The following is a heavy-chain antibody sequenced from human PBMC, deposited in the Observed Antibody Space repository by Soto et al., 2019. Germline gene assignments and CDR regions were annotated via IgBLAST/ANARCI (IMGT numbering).Heavy chain of an antibody. D-gene: IGHD3-10*01. J-gene: IGHJ5*02. V-gene: IGHV1-69*01. CDR2: ITPIFGTA. CDR3: ASAAPRWVGETVNWFDP. Sequence: QVQLVQSGAEVKKPGSSVKVSCKASGGTFSSYAISWVRQAPGQGLEWMGGITPIFGTANYAQKFQGRVTITADESTSTAYMELSSLRSEDTAVYYCASAAPRWVGETVNWFDPWGQGTLVTVSS. CDR1: GGTFSSYA.